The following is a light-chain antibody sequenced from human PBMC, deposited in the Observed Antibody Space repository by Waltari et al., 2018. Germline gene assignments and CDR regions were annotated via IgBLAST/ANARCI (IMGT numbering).Light chain of an antibody. J-gene: IGKJ1*01. V-gene: IGKV1-39*01. Sequence: DIQMTQSPSSLSASVGDRVTITCRASQSISSYLNWYQQKPGKAPKLMIYAASSLQSGVPSRFSSSGSGTDCTLPISSLQPEDFATYYCQQSYSTPWTFGQGTKVEIK. CDR3: QQSYSTPWT. CDR1: QSISSY. CDR2: AAS.